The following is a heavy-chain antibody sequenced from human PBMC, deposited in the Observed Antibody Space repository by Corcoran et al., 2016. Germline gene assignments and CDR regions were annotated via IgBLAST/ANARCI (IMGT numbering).Heavy chain of an antibody. CDR3: ARAIAPYCSSTSCHPDY. Sequence: EVQLVESGGGLVQPGGSLRLSCAASGFTFSSYWMSWVRQAPGKGLEWVANIKQDGSEKYYVDSVKGRFTISRDNAKNSLYLQMNSLRAEDTAVYYCARAIAPYCSSTSCHPDYWGQGTLVTVSS. J-gene: IGHJ4*02. CDR1: GFTFSSYW. CDR2: IKQDGSEK. D-gene: IGHD2-2*01. V-gene: IGHV3-7*01.